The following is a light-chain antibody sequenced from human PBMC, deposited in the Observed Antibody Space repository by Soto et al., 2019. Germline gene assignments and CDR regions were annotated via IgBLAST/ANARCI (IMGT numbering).Light chain of an antibody. V-gene: IGKV3-20*01. Sequence: IVLTQSPGTLSLSAGERATLSYRASQSVSGSYLAWYQQRPGQAPRLLIYGASSRATGIPDRFSGSGSGTDFTLTITRLEPEDFAVYYCQQYGSSRWTFGRGTKVDIK. CDR3: QQYGSSRWT. J-gene: IGKJ1*01. CDR2: GAS. CDR1: QSVSGSY.